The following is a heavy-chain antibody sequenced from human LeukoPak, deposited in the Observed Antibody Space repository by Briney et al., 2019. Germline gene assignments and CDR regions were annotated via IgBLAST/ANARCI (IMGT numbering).Heavy chain of an antibody. CDR1: GGSISSYY. CDR2: IYYSGST. D-gene: IGHD6-19*01. CDR3: ARFSSSGWYIDY. Sequence: PSETLSLTCTVSGGSISSYYWSWIRQPPGKGLEWIGYIYYSGSTNYKSSLKSRVTISVDTSKNHFSLKLSSVTAADTAVYYCARFSSSGWYIDYWGQGTLVTVSS. J-gene: IGHJ4*02. V-gene: IGHV4-59*12.